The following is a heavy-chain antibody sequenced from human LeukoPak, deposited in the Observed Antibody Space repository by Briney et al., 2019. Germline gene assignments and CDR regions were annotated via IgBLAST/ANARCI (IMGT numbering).Heavy chain of an antibody. CDR1: GFTFTDYA. Sequence: GGSLRLSCAASGFTFTDYAMGWGRQAPGQGLEWASTISASGSTTYYADSVRGRFTISSDNSKNTLSLQMSSLRAEDTAVYYCAKARTPYNSGFDYWGQGILVAVSS. CDR2: ISASGSTT. J-gene: IGHJ4*02. V-gene: IGHV3-23*01. CDR3: AKARTPYNSGFDY. D-gene: IGHD6-19*01.